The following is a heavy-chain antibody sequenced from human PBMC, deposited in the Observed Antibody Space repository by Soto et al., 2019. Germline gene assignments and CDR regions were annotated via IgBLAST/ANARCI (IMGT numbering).Heavy chain of an antibody. CDR2: ISAYNGNT. Sequence: VQVSWTASGYSFESYAIIWVRQAPGPGLEWMGWISAYNGNTNYEQKLQCRVTMTTDTSTSTAYMELRSLRSDDTAVYYCARTYLADAFDIWGQGTMVT. D-gene: IGHD3-10*01. CDR1: GYSFESYA. CDR3: ARTYLADAFDI. J-gene: IGHJ3*02. V-gene: IGHV1-18*01.